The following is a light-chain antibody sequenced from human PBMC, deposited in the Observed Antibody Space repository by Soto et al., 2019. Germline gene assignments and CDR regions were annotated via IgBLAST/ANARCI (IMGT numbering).Light chain of an antibody. CDR2: NVS. Sequence: DIQLTQSPSTLSASVGDRVTITCRASQIINTYLAWYQQKPGNAPKLLIYNVSTLKSGVPSRFTGSGSGTEFSLTISSLKADDFATYYCQHYKGYSRTFGQGTKVEIK. V-gene: IGKV1-5*03. J-gene: IGKJ1*01. CDR3: QHYKGYSRT. CDR1: QIINTY.